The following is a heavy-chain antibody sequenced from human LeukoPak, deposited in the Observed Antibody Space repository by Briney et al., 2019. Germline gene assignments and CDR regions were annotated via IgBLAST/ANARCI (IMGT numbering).Heavy chain of an antibody. CDR3: ASDGGYSSGWKYNYGMDV. D-gene: IGHD6-19*01. CDR1: GYTFISYY. J-gene: IGHJ6*02. CDR2: INPSGGST. V-gene: IGHV1-46*01. Sequence: GASVKVSCKASGYTFISYYMHWVRQAPGQGLEWMGIINPSGGSTSYAQKFQGRVIMTRDTSTNTVYMELSSLRSEDTAVYYCASDGGYSSGWKYNYGMDVWGQGTTVTVSS.